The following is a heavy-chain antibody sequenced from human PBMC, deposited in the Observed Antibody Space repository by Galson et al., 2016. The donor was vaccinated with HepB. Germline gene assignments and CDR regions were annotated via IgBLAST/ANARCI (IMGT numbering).Heavy chain of an antibody. CDR2: IHHSGST. Sequence: SETLSLTCAASGGSIRRSNWWSWVRQPPGKGLEWIGEIHHSGSTTYNPSLNSRVTISLDKSNNQLSLKLSSMTAADTAFYYCATGEGSIAVAGYLDYWGQGTLVTVSS. D-gene: IGHD6-19*01. V-gene: IGHV4-4*02. CDR3: ATGEGSIAVAGYLDY. CDR1: GGSIRRSNW. J-gene: IGHJ4*02.